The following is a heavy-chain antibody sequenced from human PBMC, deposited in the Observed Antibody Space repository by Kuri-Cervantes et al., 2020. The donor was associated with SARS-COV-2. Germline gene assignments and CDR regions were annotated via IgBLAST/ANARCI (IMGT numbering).Heavy chain of an antibody. V-gene: IGHV3-48*02. Sequence: GSLRLSCAASGFTFSSYSMNWVRQAPGKGLEWASYISSSSSTIYYADSVKGRFTISRDNAKNSLYLQMNSLRDEDTAVYYCARDGGGYYDSSGYYGQLGFDYWGQGTLVTVSS. CDR3: ARDGGGYYDSSGYYGQLGFDY. CDR1: GFTFSSYS. D-gene: IGHD3-22*01. J-gene: IGHJ4*02. CDR2: ISSSSSTI.